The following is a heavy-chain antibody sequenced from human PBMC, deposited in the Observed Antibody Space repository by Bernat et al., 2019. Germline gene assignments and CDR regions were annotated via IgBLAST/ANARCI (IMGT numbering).Heavy chain of an antibody. D-gene: IGHD6-13*01. Sequence: QVQLQQWGAGLLKPSETLSLTCAVYGGSFSGYYWSWIRQPPGKGLEWIGEINHSGSTNYNPSLKSRVTISVDTSKNQFSLKLSSVTAADTAVYYCATRVAANIFDYWGQGTLVTVSS. CDR3: ATRVAANIFDY. CDR1: GGSFSGYY. J-gene: IGHJ4*02. CDR2: INHSGST. V-gene: IGHV4-34*01.